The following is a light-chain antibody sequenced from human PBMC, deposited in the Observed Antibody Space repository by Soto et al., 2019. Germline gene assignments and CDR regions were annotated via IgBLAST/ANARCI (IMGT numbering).Light chain of an antibody. V-gene: IGKV1-9*01. J-gene: IGKJ2*01. CDR1: QAISSS. CDR2: AAS. CDR3: QHLNDYRYT. Sequence: DIQLTQSPSFLSASVGDRVTITCRASQAISSSLAWYQHNPGTAPKLLIYAASTLQNGVPSSFSGSGSGTEFTLPLSSLQPEDFATYYCQHLNDYRYTFGQGTKVEIK.